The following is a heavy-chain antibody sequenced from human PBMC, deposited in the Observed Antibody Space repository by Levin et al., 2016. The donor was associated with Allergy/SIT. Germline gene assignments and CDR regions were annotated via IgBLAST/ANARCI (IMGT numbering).Heavy chain of an antibody. V-gene: IGHV3-30*18. CDR2: ISYDGSNK. CDR3: AKDSCSGGSCYPATGEFDY. D-gene: IGHD2-15*01. J-gene: IGHJ4*02. Sequence: GESLKISCAASGFTFSSYGMHWVRQAPGKGLEWVAVISYDGSNKYYADSVKGRFTISRDNSKNTLYLQMNSLRAEDTAVYYCAKDSCSGGSCYPATGEFDYWGQGTLVTVSS. CDR1: GFTFSSYG.